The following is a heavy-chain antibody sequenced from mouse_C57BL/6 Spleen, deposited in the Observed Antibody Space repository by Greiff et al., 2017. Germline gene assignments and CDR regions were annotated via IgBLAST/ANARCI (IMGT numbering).Heavy chain of an antibody. CDR3: ASLYYYGRAMDY. J-gene: IGHJ4*01. CDR1: GYSITSGYY. Sequence: VHLVESGPGLVKPSQSLSLTCSVTGYSITSGYYWNWIRQFPGNKLEWMGYISYDGSNNYNPSLKNRISITRDTSKNQFFLKLNSVTTEDTATYYCASLYYYGRAMDYWGQGTSVTVSS. CDR2: ISYDGSN. V-gene: IGHV3-6*01. D-gene: IGHD1-1*01.